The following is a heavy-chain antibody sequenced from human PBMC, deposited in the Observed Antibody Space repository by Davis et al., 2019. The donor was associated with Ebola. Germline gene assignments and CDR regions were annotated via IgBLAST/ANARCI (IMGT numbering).Heavy chain of an antibody. V-gene: IGHV3-23*01. CDR1: GFTFSSYA. Sequence: PGGSLRLSSAASGFTFSSYAMSWVRQAPGKGLEWVSAISGSGGSTYYADSVKGRFTISRDNSKNTLYLQMNSLRAEDMAVYYCARDRGYCSSTSCWGYGMDVWGQGTTVTVSS. J-gene: IGHJ6*02. D-gene: IGHD2-2*01. CDR2: ISGSGGST. CDR3: ARDRGYCSSTSCWGYGMDV.